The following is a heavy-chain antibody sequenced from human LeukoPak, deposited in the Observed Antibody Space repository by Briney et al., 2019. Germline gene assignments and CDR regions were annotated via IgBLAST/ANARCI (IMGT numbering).Heavy chain of an antibody. V-gene: IGHV4-34*01. CDR3: ARGKGSYYHNWFDP. D-gene: IGHD3-10*01. CDR1: GGSFSGYY. J-gene: IGHJ5*02. CDR2: INHSGST. Sequence: RASETLSLTCAVYGGSFSGYYWSWIRQPPGKGLEWIGEINHSGSTNYNPSLKSRVTISVDTSKNQFSLKLSSVTAADTAVYCCARGKGSYYHNWFDPWGQGTLVTVSS.